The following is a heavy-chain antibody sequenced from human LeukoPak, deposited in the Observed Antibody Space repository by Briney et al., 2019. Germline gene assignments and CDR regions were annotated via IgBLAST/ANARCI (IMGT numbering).Heavy chain of an antibody. CDR1: GGSISTYS. J-gene: IGHJ4*02. Sequence: SETLSLTCTVSGGSISTYSWSWIRQPPGKGLEWIGYIYYSGSTNYNPSLKSRVPISVDTSKNQFYLKLSSVTAADTAVYYCARQIPGKWNYFDYWGQGSLVTVSA. CDR2: IYYSGST. V-gene: IGHV4-59*08. D-gene: IGHD1-26*01. CDR3: ARQIPGKWNYFDY.